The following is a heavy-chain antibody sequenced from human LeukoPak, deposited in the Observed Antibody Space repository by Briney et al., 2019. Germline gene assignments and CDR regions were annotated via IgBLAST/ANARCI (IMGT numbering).Heavy chain of an antibody. J-gene: IGHJ4*02. V-gene: IGHV1-24*01. Sequence: ASVKVSCKVSGYTLTELSMHWVRQAPGKGLEWMGGFDPEDGETIYAQKFQGRVTMTEDTSTDTAYMELSSLRSEDTAVYYCATLGYLTFGGVIVDYWGQGTLVTVSS. D-gene: IGHD3-16*02. CDR1: GYTLTELS. CDR2: FDPEDGET. CDR3: ATLGYLTFGGVIVDY.